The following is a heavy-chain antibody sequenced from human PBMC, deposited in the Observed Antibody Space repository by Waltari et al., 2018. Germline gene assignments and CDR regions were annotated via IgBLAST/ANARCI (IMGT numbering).Heavy chain of an antibody. D-gene: IGHD3-10*01. CDR2: IIPILGIA. Sequence: QVQLVQSGAEVKKPGSSVKVSCKASGGTFSSYASSWVRQAPGQGLEWMGRIIPILGIANYAQKFQGRVTITADKSTSTAYMELSSLRSEDTAVYYCARANSGLSDYWGQGTLVTVSS. CDR3: ARANSGLSDY. CDR1: GGTFSSYA. V-gene: IGHV1-69*04. J-gene: IGHJ4*02.